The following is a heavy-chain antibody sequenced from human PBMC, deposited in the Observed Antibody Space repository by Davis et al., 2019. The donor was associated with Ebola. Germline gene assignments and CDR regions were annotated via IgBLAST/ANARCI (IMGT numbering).Heavy chain of an antibody. CDR2: IYSDGTT. J-gene: IGHJ4*02. CDR3: AQQLGDYGGNALRY. Sequence: GGSLRLSCAASGFSVSSNYMSWVRQAPGKGLEWVSVIYSDGTTYFADSVKGRFTISRDNAKNTLYLQMDSLRAEDTAVYYCAQQLGDYGGNALRYWGQGTLVTVSS. D-gene: IGHD4-23*01. CDR1: GFSVSSNY. V-gene: IGHV3-53*01.